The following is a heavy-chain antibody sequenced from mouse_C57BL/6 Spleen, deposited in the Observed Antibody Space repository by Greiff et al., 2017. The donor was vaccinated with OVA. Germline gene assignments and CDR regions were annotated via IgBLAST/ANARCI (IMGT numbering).Heavy chain of an antibody. CDR2: INPYNGDT. Sequence: EVKLLESGPELVKPGDSVKISCKASGYSFTGYFMNWVMQSHGKSLEWIGRINPYNGDTFYNQKFKGKATLTVDKSSSTAHMELRSLTSEDSAVYYCARGILPTPFDYWGQGTTLTVSS. V-gene: IGHV1-20*01. J-gene: IGHJ2*01. CDR1: GYSFTGYF. CDR3: ARGILPTPFDY. D-gene: IGHD5-5*01.